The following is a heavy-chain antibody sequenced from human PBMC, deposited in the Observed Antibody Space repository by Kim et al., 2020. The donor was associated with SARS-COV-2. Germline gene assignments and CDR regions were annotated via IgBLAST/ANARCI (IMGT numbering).Heavy chain of an antibody. D-gene: IGHD2-15*01. CDR3: TRIPARTLAHWAAVDV. CDR2: IRSKANSYAT. J-gene: IGHJ3*01. CDR1: GFSFSGSP. V-gene: IGHV3-73*01. Sequence: GGSLRLSCAASGFSFSGSPLHWVRQASGKGLEWVGRIRSKANSYATGYAASVKGRFTSARDDSKNTAHLEMSGLKTKDTSLYYCTRIPARTLAHWAAVDV.